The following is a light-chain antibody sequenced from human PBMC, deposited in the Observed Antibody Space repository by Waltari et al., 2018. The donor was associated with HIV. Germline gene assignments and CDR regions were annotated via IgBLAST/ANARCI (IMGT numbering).Light chain of an antibody. CDR2: GAS. J-gene: IGKJ1*01. CDR1: QNVFSD. CDR3: QQYKTWPLT. Sequence: ETVMTQSPGTLSVSPGGRATLSCRASQNVFSDLAWYHQKPGQPPRLLIFGASKRATGVPARFSGSGSGTEFTHTITSLQTEDYGLYHCQQYKTWPLTFGQGTRVEIK. V-gene: IGKV3-15*01.